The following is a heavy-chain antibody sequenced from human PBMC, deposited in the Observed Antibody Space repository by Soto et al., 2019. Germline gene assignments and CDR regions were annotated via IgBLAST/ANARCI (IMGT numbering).Heavy chain of an antibody. Sequence: LETRSLTCTVSGGSVSSGDYYWSWIRQPPGKGLEWIGYIYNSGSTKYKPSLKSRVTISVDTSKNQFSLKLRSVTAADTAVYYCASGRRMYYYDSSDYYPFDYWGQGTLVTVSS. D-gene: IGHD3-22*01. V-gene: IGHV4-61*08. CDR1: GGSVSSGDYY. CDR3: ASGRRMYYYDSSDYYPFDY. J-gene: IGHJ4*02. CDR2: IYNSGST.